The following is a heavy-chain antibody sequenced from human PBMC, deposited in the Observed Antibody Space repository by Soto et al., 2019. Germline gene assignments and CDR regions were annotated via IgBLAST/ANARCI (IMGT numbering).Heavy chain of an antibody. CDR2: ISGSGVST. J-gene: IGHJ4*02. Sequence: EVQLLESGGGLVQPGGSLRLSCAASGFTFSSYAMSWVRQAPGKGLEWVSAISGSGVSTYYADSVKGRFTISGDNSKNTLYLQMNSLRAEDTAVYYCANLGQYYDFWSGTDLDFDYWGQGTLVTVSS. D-gene: IGHD3-3*01. CDR1: GFTFSSYA. CDR3: ANLGQYYDFWSGTDLDFDY. V-gene: IGHV3-23*01.